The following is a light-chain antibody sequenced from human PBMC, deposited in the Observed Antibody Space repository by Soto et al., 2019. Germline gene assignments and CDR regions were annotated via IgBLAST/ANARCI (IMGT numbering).Light chain of an antibody. CDR2: AAS. V-gene: IGKV1-39*01. Sequence: DIQMTQSPSTLSGSVGDRVTITCRASHSISNYLNWYQQKPGKAPKLLIYAASSLQSGVPSRFSGSGSGTDFTLTISSLQPEDFATYYCQQSYSTPVTFGGGTKVDI. CDR1: HSISNY. CDR3: QQSYSTPVT. J-gene: IGKJ4*01.